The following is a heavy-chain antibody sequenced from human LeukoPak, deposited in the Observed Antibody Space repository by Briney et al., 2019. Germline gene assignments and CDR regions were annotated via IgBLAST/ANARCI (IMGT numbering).Heavy chain of an antibody. J-gene: IGHJ4*02. D-gene: IGHD5-18*01. Sequence: GGSLRLSCAASGFTFSTSWMSWVRQAPGKGLEWVANIKPDGSEKNYVDSVKGRFTISKDNAKDSLFLQLNSLRAEDTALYYCARYGVTAGLDYWGQGTLVTVPS. CDR2: IKPDGSEK. CDR3: ARYGVTAGLDY. CDR1: GFTFSTSW. V-gene: IGHV3-7*01.